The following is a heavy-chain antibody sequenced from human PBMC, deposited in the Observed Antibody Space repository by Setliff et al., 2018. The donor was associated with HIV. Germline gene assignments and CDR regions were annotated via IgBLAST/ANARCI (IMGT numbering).Heavy chain of an antibody. CDR2: INPSGGST. J-gene: IGHJ4*01. CDR1: GYTFTSYY. CDR3: ARGALLAVFDFDH. V-gene: IGHV1-46*01. D-gene: IGHD3-10*01. Sequence: GASVKVSCKASGYTFTSYYMHWVRQAPGQGLEWMGIINPSGGSTSYAQKFQGRVTMTRDTSTSTVYMELSSLRSDDTAVYFCARGALLAVFDFDHWGHGTQVTSPQ.